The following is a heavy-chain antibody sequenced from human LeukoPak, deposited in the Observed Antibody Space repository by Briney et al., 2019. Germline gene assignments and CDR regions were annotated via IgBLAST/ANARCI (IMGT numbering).Heavy chain of an antibody. CDR1: GYTLTELS. D-gene: IGHD6-19*01. Sequence: ASVKVSCRVSGYTLTELSMHWVRQAPGKGLEWMGGFDPEDGETIYAQKFQGRVTMTEDTSTDTAYMELSSLRSEDTAVYYCATAPPGGSGWYVIGFDPWGQGTLVTVSS. J-gene: IGHJ5*02. CDR2: FDPEDGET. CDR3: ATAPPGGSGWYVIGFDP. V-gene: IGHV1-24*01.